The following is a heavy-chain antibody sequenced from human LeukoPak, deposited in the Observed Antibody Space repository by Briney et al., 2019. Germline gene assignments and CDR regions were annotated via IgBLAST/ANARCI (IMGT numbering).Heavy chain of an antibody. CDR2: IRYDGSKE. Sequence: GGSLRLSCAASGFTFSSYDMHWVRQAPGKGPEWVAIIRYDGSKENYAEFVKGRFTISRDNSKKTLYLQMNSLRAEDTAVYYCARSRYNIDYWGQGTLVTVSS. CDR3: ARSRYNIDY. V-gene: IGHV3-33*01. CDR1: GFTFSSYD. D-gene: IGHD5-24*01. J-gene: IGHJ4*02.